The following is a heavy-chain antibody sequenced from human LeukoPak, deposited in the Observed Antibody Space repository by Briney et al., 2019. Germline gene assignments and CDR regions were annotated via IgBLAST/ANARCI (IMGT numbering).Heavy chain of an antibody. V-gene: IGHV3-74*01. D-gene: IGHD6-19*01. CDR3: ARVGYSSGWYWYFDL. CDR2: INFDGSRT. CDR1: GVTFSNYW. J-gene: IGHJ2*01. Sequence: PGGSLRLSCEASGVTFSNYWMHWVRQAPGKGPVWVSRINFDGSRTAYADSVKGRFTISRDNAKNSLYLQMNSLRAEDTAVYYCARVGYSSGWYWYFDLWGRGTLVTVSS.